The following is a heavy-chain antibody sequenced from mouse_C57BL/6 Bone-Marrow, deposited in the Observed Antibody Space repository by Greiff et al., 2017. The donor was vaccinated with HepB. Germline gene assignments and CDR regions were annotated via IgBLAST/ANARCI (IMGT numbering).Heavy chain of an antibody. CDR3: ASRTGTWYFDV. D-gene: IGHD4-1*01. Sequence: VQLQQPGAELVKPGASVKLSCKASGYTFTSYWMHWVKQRPGQGLEWIGMIHPNSGSTNYNEKFKSKATLTVDTSSSTAYMQLSSLTSEDSAVYYCASRTGTWYFDVWGTGTTVTVSS. V-gene: IGHV1-64*01. J-gene: IGHJ1*03. CDR2: IHPNSGST. CDR1: GYTFTSYW.